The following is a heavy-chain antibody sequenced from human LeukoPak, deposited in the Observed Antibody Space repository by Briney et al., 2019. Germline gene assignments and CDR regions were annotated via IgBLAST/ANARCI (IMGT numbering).Heavy chain of an antibody. CDR2: INPNSGGT. CDR3: AREDYSSGRYSSPSDDY. CDR1: GYTFTGYY. J-gene: IGHJ4*02. Sequence: ASMKVSCKASGYTFTGYYMHWVRQAPGQGLEWMGWINPNSGGTNYAQKFQGRVTMTRDTSISTAYMELSRLRSDDTAVYYCAREDYSSGRYSSPSDDYWGQGTLVTVSS. D-gene: IGHD3-10*01. V-gene: IGHV1-2*02.